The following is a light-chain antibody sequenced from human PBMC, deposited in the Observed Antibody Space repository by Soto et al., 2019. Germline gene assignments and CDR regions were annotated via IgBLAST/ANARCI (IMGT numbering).Light chain of an antibody. Sequence: QPVLTQSPSASASLGASVKLTCTLSRGHSSYAIAWHQQQPEKGPRYLMKLNSDGSHSKGDGIPDRFSGSSSGAERYLTISGLQSEDEADYYCQTWGTGIQVFGGGTKLTVL. CDR1: RGHSSYA. CDR2: LNSDGSH. CDR3: QTWGTGIQV. V-gene: IGLV4-69*01. J-gene: IGLJ3*02.